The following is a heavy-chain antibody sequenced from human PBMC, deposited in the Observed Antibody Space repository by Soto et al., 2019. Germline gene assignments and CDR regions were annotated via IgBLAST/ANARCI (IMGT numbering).Heavy chain of an antibody. D-gene: IGHD1-26*01. CDR3: AREGMGFGY. CDR1: GFTVSSYY. J-gene: IGHJ4*02. V-gene: IGHV3-53*01. Sequence: QLVESGGGLIQPGGSLRLSCAASGFTVSSYYMSWVRQAPGKGLEWVSVVYSTCSTYYADSVKGRFTISRDISKNMIYLQMDSLRAEDTAVYYCAREGMGFGYWGQGTLVTVSS. CDR2: VYSTCST.